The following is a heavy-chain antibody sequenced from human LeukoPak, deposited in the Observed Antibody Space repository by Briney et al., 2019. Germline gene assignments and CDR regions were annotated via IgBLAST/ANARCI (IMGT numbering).Heavy chain of an antibody. J-gene: IGHJ4*02. V-gene: IGHV3-23*01. CDR1: GFTFSSYA. CDR3: AKDSVVAYYDILTGYTPEPFFDY. Sequence: GGSLRLSCAASGFTFSSYALSWVRQAPGKGLEWVSSISGSGGSTYYADSVKGRFTISRDNSKNTLYLQMNSLRAEDTAVYYCAKDSVVAYYDILTGYTPEPFFDYWGQGTLVTVSS. D-gene: IGHD3-9*01. CDR2: ISGSGGST.